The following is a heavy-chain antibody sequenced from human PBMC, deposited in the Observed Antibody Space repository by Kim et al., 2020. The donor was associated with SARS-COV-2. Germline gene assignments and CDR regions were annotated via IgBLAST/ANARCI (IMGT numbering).Heavy chain of an antibody. Sequence: SETLSLTCTVSGGSISSSSYYWGWIRQPPGKGLEWIGSIYYSGSTYYNPSLKSRVTISVDTSKNQFSLKLSSVTAADTAVYYCARSVPAAITVPYYYGM. D-gene: IGHD2-2*02. V-gene: IGHV4-39*07. J-gene: IGHJ6*01. CDR2: IYYSGST. CDR3: ARSVPAAITVPYYYGM. CDR1: GGSISSSSYY.